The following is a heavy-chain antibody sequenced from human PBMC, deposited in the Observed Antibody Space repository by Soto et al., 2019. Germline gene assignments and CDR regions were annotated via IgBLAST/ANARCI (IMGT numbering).Heavy chain of an antibody. CDR3: AHRDLRYFDWDY. CDR2: IYWDDDK. V-gene: IGHV2-5*02. CDR1: GFSLSTSGVG. Sequence: QITLKESGPTLVKPTQTLTLTCTFSGFSLSTSGVGVGWIRQPPGKALEWLALIYWDDDKRYSPSLKSRLTITNATSKNQVVLTMTNMDPVDTATYYCAHRDLRYFDWDYWGQGTLVTVSS. D-gene: IGHD3-9*01. J-gene: IGHJ4*02.